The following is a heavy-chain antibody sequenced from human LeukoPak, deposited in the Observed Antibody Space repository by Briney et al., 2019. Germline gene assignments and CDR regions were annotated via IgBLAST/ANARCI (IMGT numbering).Heavy chain of an antibody. J-gene: IGHJ4*02. V-gene: IGHV4-4*02. CDR1: GGSISSSNW. D-gene: IGHD3-22*01. CDR2: IYHSGST. Sequence: SGTLSLTCAVPGGSISSSNWWSWVRQPPGKGLEWIGEIYHSGSTNYNPSLKSRVTISVDKSKNQFSLKLSSVTAADTAVYYCARTTQYYYDSSGYYYYFDYWGQGTLVTVSS. CDR3: ARTTQYYYDSSGYYYYFDY.